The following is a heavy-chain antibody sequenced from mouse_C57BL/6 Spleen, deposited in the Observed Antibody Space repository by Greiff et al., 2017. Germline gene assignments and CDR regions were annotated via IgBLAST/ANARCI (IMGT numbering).Heavy chain of an antibody. CDR3: ARSGDSLAWFAY. D-gene: IGHD3-3*01. CDR1: GYAFSSYW. CDR2: IYPGDGDT. Sequence: QVQLKESGAELVKPGASVKISCKASGYAFSSYWMNWVKQRPGKGLEWIGQIYPGDGDTNYNGKFKGKATLTADKSSSTAYMQLSSLTSEDSAVYFCARSGDSLAWFAYWGQGTLATVSA. J-gene: IGHJ3*01. V-gene: IGHV1-80*01.